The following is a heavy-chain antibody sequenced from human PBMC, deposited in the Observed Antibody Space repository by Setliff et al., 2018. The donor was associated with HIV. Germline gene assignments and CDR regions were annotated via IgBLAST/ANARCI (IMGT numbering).Heavy chain of an antibody. D-gene: IGHD4-17*01. V-gene: IGHV1-18*01. CDR3: ARVIDYGVLYWSYCMDV. J-gene: IGHJ6*03. CDR2: ISADNGDT. CDR1: GYTLTNYG. Sequence: ASVKVSCKASGYTLTNYGISWVRQAPGQGLEWMGWISADNGDTNYPQKLQGRVTMTTDTSTSTAYMELRSLRSDDTAVYYCARVIDYGVLYWSYCMDVWGKGTTVTVS.